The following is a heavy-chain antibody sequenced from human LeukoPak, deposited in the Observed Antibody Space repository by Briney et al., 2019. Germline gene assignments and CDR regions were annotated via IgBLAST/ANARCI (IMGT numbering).Heavy chain of an antibody. CDR3: ARASYYYDSSGYYNY. J-gene: IGHJ4*02. D-gene: IGHD3-22*01. V-gene: IGHV3-7*04. CDR1: GFTLSRNG. Sequence: GGSLRLSCATSGFTLSRNGMHWVRQAPGKGLEWVANIKQDGSEKYYVDSVKGRFTISRDNAKNSLYLQMNSLRAEDTAVYYCARASYYYDSSGYYNYWGQGTLVTVSS. CDR2: IKQDGSEK.